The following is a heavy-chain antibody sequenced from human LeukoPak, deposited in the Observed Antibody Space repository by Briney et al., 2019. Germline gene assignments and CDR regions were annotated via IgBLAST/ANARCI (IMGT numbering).Heavy chain of an antibody. J-gene: IGHJ4*02. D-gene: IGHD3-10*01. CDR3: ARGPVLLWFREQD. CDR2: INYSGSN. CDR1: GGSFSGYY. V-gene: IGHV4-34*01. Sequence: PSETLSLTCAVYGGSFSGYYWSWIRQPPGKGLEWIGEINYSGSNNYNPSLKSRGTISVDTSKNQFTLKLSSVTAADTAVYYCARGPVLLWFREQDWGQGTLVTVRS.